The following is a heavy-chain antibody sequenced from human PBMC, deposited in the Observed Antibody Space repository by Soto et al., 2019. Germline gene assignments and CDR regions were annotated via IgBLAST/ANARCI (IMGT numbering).Heavy chain of an antibody. J-gene: IGHJ4*02. CDR2: ISSSSSYT. V-gene: IGHV3-11*05. D-gene: IGHD5-12*01. CDR3: ATQKRWLQLGDY. Sequence: QVQLVESGGGLVKPGGSLRLSCAASGFTFSDYYMSWIRQAPGKGLEWVSYISSSSSYTNYADSVKGRFTISRDNAKNSLYLQMNSLRAEDTAVYYCATQKRWLQLGDYWGQGTLVTVSS. CDR1: GFTFSDYY.